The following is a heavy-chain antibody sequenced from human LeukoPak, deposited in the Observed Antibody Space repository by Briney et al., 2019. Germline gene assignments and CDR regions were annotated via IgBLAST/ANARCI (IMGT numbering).Heavy chain of an antibody. D-gene: IGHD2-15*01. CDR3: VPLCGGSCYRFDY. CDR2: ISSSSTI. Sequence: GGSLRLSCATSGFTFTTYNMNWVRQAPGKRLEWVSFISSSSTIYYADSVKGRFTVSRDNAKKSLYLQMDSLRAEDTAVYYCVPLCGGSCYRFDYWGQGTLVTVSS. V-gene: IGHV3-69-1*01. CDR1: GFTFTTYN. J-gene: IGHJ4*02.